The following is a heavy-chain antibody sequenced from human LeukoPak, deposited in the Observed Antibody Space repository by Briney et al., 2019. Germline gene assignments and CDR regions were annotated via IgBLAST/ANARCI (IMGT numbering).Heavy chain of an antibody. CDR1: GFTFTTYS. V-gene: IGHV3-21*01. Sequence: GGSLRFSCAASGFTFTTYSMNWVRQAPGKGLEWVSSISADTTYIYYADSVKGRFTISRDDAKNSLSLQMNSLRAEDTAVYYCARSGIKMVRGVIIKSPYHMDVWGKGTTVTVSS. CDR2: ISADTTYI. D-gene: IGHD3-10*01. J-gene: IGHJ6*03. CDR3: ARSGIKMVRGVIIKSPYHMDV.